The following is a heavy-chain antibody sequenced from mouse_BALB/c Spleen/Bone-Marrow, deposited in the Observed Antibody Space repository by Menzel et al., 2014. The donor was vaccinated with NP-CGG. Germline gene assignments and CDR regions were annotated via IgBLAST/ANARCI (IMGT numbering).Heavy chain of an antibody. Sequence: EVQVVESGGGLVQPGGSLKLSCVASGFTFSSYGMSWVRQTPDKRLELVATINNNGGSTYYPDSVKGQFTISRDNAKNTLYLQMSSLKSEDTAMYYCAGVYGWYFDVWGAGTTVTVSS. CDR2: INNNGGST. CDR1: GFTFSSYG. V-gene: IGHV5-6-3*01. D-gene: IGHD1-1*01. CDR3: AGVYGWYFDV. J-gene: IGHJ1*01.